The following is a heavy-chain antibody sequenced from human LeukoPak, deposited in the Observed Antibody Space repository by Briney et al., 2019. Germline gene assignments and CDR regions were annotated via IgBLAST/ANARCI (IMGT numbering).Heavy chain of an antibody. V-gene: IGHV3-23*01. D-gene: IGHD5-18*01. J-gene: IGHJ4*02. CDR3: AKDMGVDTAMLTSLYFDY. CDR1: GFTFSSYA. Sequence: GGSLRLSCAASGFTFSSYAMSWVRQAPGKGLEWVSAISGSGGSTYYADSVKGRFTISRDNSKNTLYLQMNSLRAEDTAVYYCAKDMGVDTAMLTSLYFDYWGQGTLVTVSP. CDR2: ISGSGGST.